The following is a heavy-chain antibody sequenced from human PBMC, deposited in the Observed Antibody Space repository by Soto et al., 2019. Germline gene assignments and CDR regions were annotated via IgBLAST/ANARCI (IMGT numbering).Heavy chain of an antibody. J-gene: IGHJ6*04. Sequence: SETLSLTCAVYGGSFSGYYWIWIRRPPGKGLEWIGEINHSGSTNYNPSLKSRVTISVDTSKNQFSLKLSSVTAADTAVYYCATGKYYDYIWGSYRPEVPLDVWGKGTTVTVSS. V-gene: IGHV4-34*01. CDR1: GGSFSGYY. CDR2: INHSGST. CDR3: ATGKYYDYIWGSYRPEVPLDV. D-gene: IGHD3-16*02.